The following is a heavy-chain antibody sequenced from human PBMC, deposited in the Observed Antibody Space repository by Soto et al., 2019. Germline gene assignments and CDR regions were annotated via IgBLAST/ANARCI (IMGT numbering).Heavy chain of an antibody. CDR1: GFTFINYW. CDR2: IKQDGSAK. J-gene: IGHJ6*02. V-gene: IGHV3-7*05. CDR3: VRDSYTNTWHYYYGMDV. D-gene: IGHD6-13*01. Sequence: PGGSLRLSCAASGFTFINYWMTWVRQLPGRGLEWVANIKQDGSAKFYVDSVKGRFTISRDNAENSLFLQMNSLRAEDTAVYYCVRDSYTNTWHYYYGMDVWGQGTTVTVSS.